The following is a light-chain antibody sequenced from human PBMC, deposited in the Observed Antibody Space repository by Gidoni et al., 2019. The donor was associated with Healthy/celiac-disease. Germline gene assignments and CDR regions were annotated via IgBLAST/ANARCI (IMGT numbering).Light chain of an antibody. CDR2: AAS. CDR1: QSISSF. J-gene: IGKJ4*01. V-gene: IGKV1-39*01. Sequence: DIQMTQSPSSLSASVGDRVTIPCRASQSISSFLNWYQQKPGKAPKLLIYAASSLQSGVPSRFSGRGSGTDFTLTISSLQPEDFATYYCQQSYSTPLGFGGGTKVEIK. CDR3: QQSYSTPLG.